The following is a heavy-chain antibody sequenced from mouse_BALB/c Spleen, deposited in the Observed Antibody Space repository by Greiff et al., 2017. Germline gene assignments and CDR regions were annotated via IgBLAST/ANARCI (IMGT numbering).Heavy chain of an antibody. V-gene: IGHV5-12-2*01. J-gene: IGHJ4*01. CDR2: ISNGGGST. D-gene: IGHD2-4*01. CDR1: GFTFSSYT. Sequence: EVQGVESGGGLVQPGGSLKLSCAASGFTFSSYTMSWVRQTPEKRLEWVAYISNGGGSTYYPDTVKGRFTISRDNAKNTLYLQMSSLKSEDTAMYYCARRYYDYDGGYAMDYWGQGTSVTVSS. CDR3: ARRYYDYDGGYAMDY.